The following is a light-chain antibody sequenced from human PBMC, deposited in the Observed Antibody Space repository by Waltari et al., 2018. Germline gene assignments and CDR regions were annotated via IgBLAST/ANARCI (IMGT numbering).Light chain of an antibody. CDR3: QSADSSGTQKV. CDR1: AWPKQD. J-gene: IGLJ3*02. Sequence: SYDLTQPPSASVSPGQTARIPFPGEAWPKQDVYWSQQKPGQAPLIVIHQDTERPSGIPERFSGSSSGTTGTLIISGVEADDEADYYCQSADSSGTQKVFGGGTKLTVL. V-gene: IGLV3-25*03. CDR2: QDT.